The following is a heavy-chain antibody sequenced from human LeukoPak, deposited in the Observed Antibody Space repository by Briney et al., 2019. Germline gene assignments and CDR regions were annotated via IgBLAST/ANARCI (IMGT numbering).Heavy chain of an antibody. CDR3: ASAYYDILTGYSSWFDP. V-gene: IGHV4-39*01. D-gene: IGHD3-9*01. J-gene: IGHJ5*02. CDR2: IYYSGNT. Sequence: SETLSLTCTVSGGSISSSSYYWGWIRQPPGKGLEWIGSIYYSGNTYYNPSLKSRVTISVDTSKNQFSLKLSSVTAADTAVYYCASAYYDILTGYSSWFDPWGQGTLVTVSS. CDR1: GGSISSSSYY.